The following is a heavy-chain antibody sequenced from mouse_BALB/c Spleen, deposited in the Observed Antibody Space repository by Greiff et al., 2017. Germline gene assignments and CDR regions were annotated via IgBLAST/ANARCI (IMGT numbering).Heavy chain of an antibody. CDR1: GFTFSSYA. CDR2: ISSGGSYT. Sequence: DVKLVESGGGLVKPGGSLKLSCAASGFTFSSYAMSWVRQTPEKRLEWVATISSGGSYTYYPDSVKGRFTISRDNAKNTLYLQMSSLRSEDTAMYYCAREITTVVAVDYWGQGTSVTVSS. CDR3: AREITTVVAVDY. D-gene: IGHD1-1*01. V-gene: IGHV5-9-3*01. J-gene: IGHJ4*01.